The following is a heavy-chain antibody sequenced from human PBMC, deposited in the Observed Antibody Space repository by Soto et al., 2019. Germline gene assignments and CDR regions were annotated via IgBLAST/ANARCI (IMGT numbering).Heavy chain of an antibody. CDR3: ARDYTIPGSGGSLNWFDP. D-gene: IGHD2-15*01. V-gene: IGHV3-21*01. CDR2: ISSSSSYI. Sequence: EVQLVESGGGLVKPGGSLRLSCAASGFTFSSYSMNWVRQAPGKGLEWVSSISSSSSYIYYADSVKGRFTISRDNAKNSLYLQMNSLRAEDTAVYYCARDYTIPGSGGSLNWFDPWGQGTLVTVSS. CDR1: GFTFSSYS. J-gene: IGHJ5*02.